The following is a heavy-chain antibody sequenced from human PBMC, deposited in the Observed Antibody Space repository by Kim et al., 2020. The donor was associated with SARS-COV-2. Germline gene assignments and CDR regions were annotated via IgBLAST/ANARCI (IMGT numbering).Heavy chain of an antibody. CDR1: GFTFSNFD. CDR3: VKWGFWSGGGCSQYSVH. CDR2: ISSGGHAT. V-gene: IGHV3-23*01. D-gene: IGHD2-15*01. Sequence: GGSLRLSCAASGFTFSNFDMSWVRQAPGKRPEWVSAISSGGHATFYADSVMGRFTVSRDNSKNTLFLQMNSLRSEDTALYYCVKWGFWSGGGCSQYSVHGGQDAVVTVTS. J-gene: IGHJ1*01.